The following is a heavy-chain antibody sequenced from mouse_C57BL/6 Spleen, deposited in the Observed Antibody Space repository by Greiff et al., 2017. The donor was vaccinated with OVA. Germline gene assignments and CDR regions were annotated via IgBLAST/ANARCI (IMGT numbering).Heavy chain of an antibody. J-gene: IGHJ4*01. CDR2: IPPNSGST. V-gene: IGHV1-64*01. CDR1: GYTFTSYW. Sequence: QVQLQQPGAELVKPGASVKLSCKASGYTFTSYWMHWVKQRPGQGLEWIGMIPPNSGSTNYNEKFKSKATLTVDKSSSTAYMQLSSLTSEDSAVYYCAQTGSSYVGYYAMDYWGQGTSVTVSS. CDR3: AQTGSSYVGYYAMDY. D-gene: IGHD1-1*01.